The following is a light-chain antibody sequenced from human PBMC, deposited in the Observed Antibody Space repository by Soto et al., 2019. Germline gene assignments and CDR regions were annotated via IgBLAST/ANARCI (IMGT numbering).Light chain of an antibody. CDR2: GAS. CDR1: QSITRD. CDR3: HHSTFLPPT. V-gene: IGKV3-15*01. J-gene: IGKJ1*01. Sequence: IAGSQFPAYLPVSPGEMVRLSSRASQSITRDLAWYQQKPGQAPRLLIYGASTRAIGIPARFSCSVSRTDCTSTIISLQSEEFALYSCHHSTFLPPTFGQGTNVDI.